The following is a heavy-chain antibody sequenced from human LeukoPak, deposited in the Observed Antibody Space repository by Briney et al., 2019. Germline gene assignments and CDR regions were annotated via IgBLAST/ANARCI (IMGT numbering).Heavy chain of an antibody. D-gene: IGHD5-12*01. V-gene: IGHV3-53*01. J-gene: IGHJ6*02. CDR1: GFTVSSNY. Sequence: PGGSLRLSCAASGFTVSSNYMSWVRQAPGKGLEWVSVIYSGGSTYYADSVKGRFTISRDNSKNTLYLQINSLRAEDTAVYYCARDSGYDGNYYYYGMDVWGQGTTVTVSS. CDR3: ARDSGYDGNYYYYGMDV. CDR2: IYSGGST.